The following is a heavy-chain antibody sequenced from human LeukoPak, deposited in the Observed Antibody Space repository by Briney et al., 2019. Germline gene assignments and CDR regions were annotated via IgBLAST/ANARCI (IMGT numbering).Heavy chain of an antibody. V-gene: IGHV4-34*01. CDR2: INHSGST. J-gene: IGHJ5*02. CDR3: ARDRNNWFDP. CDR1: GGSFSGYY. Sequence: SETLSLTCAVYGGSFSGYYWSWIRQPPGKGLEWIGEINHSGSTNYNPSLKSRVTISADTSKNQFSLKLSSVTAADTAVYYCARDRNNWFDPWGQGTLVTVSS.